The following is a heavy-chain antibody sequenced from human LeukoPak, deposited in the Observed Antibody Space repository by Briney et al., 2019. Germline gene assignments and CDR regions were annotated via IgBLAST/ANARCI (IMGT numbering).Heavy chain of an antibody. J-gene: IGHJ6*04. V-gene: IGHV4-4*02. Sequence: PSGTLSLTCAVSGGSISSSNWWSWVRQPPGKGLEWIGEIYHSGSTNYNPSLKSRVTISVDTSKNQFSLKLSSVTAADTAVYYCARVSLVAAGTYYYYYGMDVWGKGTTVTVSS. CDR1: GGSISSSNW. CDR2: IYHSGST. CDR3: ARVSLVAAGTYYYYYGMDV. D-gene: IGHD6-13*01.